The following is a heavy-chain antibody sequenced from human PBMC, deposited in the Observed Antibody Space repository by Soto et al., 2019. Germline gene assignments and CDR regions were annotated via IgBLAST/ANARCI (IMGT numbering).Heavy chain of an antibody. J-gene: IGHJ4*02. CDR3: ARGSKDSYPGRRIFAF. CDR2: INDTGGDA. Sequence: GSLKLSCVASGXTFGSRSMSWVRQAPGEGLEWVSTINDTGGDAKYADSVRGRFNISRDNSKKTLYLQMSSLRPDEPAVYSCARGSKDSYPGRRIFAFWGRGTLGTVS. CDR1: GXTFGSRS. V-gene: IGHV3-23*01. D-gene: IGHD3-10*01.